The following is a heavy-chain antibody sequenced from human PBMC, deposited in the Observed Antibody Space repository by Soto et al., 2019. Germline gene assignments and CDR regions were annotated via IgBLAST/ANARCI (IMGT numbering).Heavy chain of an antibody. CDR1: GFTLNTYG. D-gene: IGHD2-21*02. CDR2: SWYDGTNK. V-gene: IGHV3-33*01. Sequence: QVELVESGGGVVQPGMSLRLSCAASGFTLNTYGMYWVRQAPGKGLEWVAVSWYDGTNKDYADSVKGRFTISRDNSRNTLYLQMNSLRAEDTAVYYCARDHLILPAHDFFYGSDVWGQGAKVTVSS. CDR3: ARDHLILPAHDFFYGSDV. J-gene: IGHJ6*02.